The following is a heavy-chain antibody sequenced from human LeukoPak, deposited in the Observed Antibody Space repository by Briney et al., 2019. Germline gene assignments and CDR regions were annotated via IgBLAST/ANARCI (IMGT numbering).Heavy chain of an antibody. CDR3: ARHKVAGVDY. J-gene: IGHJ4*02. D-gene: IGHD6-19*01. V-gene: IGHV4-39*01. CDR1: GFTFSSYSMN. CDR2: IYYSGST. Sequence: PGGSLRLSCAASGFTFSSYSMNWVRQPPGKGLEWIGSIYYSGSTYYNPSLKSRVTISVDTSKNQFSLKLSSVTAADTAVYYCARHKVAGVDYWGQGTLVTVSS.